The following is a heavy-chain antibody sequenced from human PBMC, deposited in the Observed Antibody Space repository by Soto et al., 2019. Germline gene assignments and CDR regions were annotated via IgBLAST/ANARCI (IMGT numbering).Heavy chain of an antibody. CDR2: VSPDSGNA. D-gene: IGHD2-21*02. V-gene: IGHV1-8*01. J-gene: IGHJ4*02. Sequence: QVQVVQSRAEGKKPGASVKVSCKTSGYTFTDYDINWIRQAPGQGLEWMGWVSPDSGNAGYAPQFQGRVSMTSDTSISTVYMELSSLRAEDTAVYFCEVTTGYWGQGTMVTVSS. CDR1: GYTFTDYD. CDR3: EVTTGY.